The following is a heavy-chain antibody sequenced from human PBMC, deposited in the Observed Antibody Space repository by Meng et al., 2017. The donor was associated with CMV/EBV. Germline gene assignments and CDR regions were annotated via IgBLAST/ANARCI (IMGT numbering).Heavy chain of an antibody. CDR1: GGSISSSSYY. CDR2: IYYSGST. D-gene: IGHD2-15*01. J-gene: IGHJ6*02. CDR3: ASLLIFPGYYYGMDV. Sequence: SETLSLTCTVSGGSISSSSYYWGWIRQPPGKGLEWIGSIYYSGSTYYNPSLKSRVTISVDTSKNQFSLKLSSVTAADTAVYYCASLLIFPGYYYGMDVWGQGTTVTVSS. V-gene: IGHV4-39*01.